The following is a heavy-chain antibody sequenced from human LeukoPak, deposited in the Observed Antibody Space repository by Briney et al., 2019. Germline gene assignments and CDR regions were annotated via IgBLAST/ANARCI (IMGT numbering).Heavy chain of an antibody. V-gene: IGHV1-24*01. CDR1: GYSLTELS. CDR2: FDPADDKT. D-gene: IGHD2-15*01. CDR3: ARQPGSGGRYFDF. J-gene: IGHJ4*02. Sequence: GASVKVSCKISGYSLTELSMHWVRQAPGKGLEWMGGFDPADDKTIFAQKFQGRVTMTRDTSTSTVYMELSSLRSEDTAVYYCARQPGSGGRYFDFWGQGTLVTVSS.